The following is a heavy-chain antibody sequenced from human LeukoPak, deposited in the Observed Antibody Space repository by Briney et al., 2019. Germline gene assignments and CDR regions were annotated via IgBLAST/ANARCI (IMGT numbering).Heavy chain of an antibody. V-gene: IGHV4-31*02. D-gene: IGHD3-10*01. CDR2: IYYSGST. CDR3: ARADYGSFDY. Sequence: SVTLSPTLTVRRGSKNSRSYWSPCICKQPGKGLEWIGYIYYSGSTYYNPSLKSRVTISVDTSKNQFSLKLSSVTAADTAVYYCARADYGSFDYWGQGTLVTVSS. J-gene: IGHJ4*02. CDR1: RGSKNSRSYW.